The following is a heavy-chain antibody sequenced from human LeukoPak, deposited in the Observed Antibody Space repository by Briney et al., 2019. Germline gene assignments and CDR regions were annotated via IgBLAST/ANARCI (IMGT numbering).Heavy chain of an antibody. Sequence: GGSLRLSCAASGFTFSRFAINWVRQAPGKGLEWVSAISGSGGSTYYADSVKGRFTISRDNAKNSLYLQMNSLRAEDTALYYCAKEGAAWGQGTLVTVSS. V-gene: IGHV3-23*01. CDR3: AKEGAA. CDR1: GFTFSRFA. J-gene: IGHJ5*02. CDR2: ISGSGGST. D-gene: IGHD1-26*01.